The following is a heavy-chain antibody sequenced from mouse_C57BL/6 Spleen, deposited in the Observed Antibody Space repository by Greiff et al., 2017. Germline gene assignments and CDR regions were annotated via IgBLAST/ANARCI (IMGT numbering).Heavy chain of an antibody. CDR3: ARDRGYY. D-gene: IGHD3-2*02. V-gene: IGHV3-6*01. J-gene: IGHJ2*01. CDR1: GYSITSGYY. Sequence: EVKLMESGPGLVKPSQSLSLTCSVTGYSITSGYYWNWIRQFPGNKLEWMGYISYDGSNNYNPSLKNRISITRDTSKNQFFLKLNSVTTEDTATYYCARDRGYYWGQGTTLTVST. CDR2: ISYDGSN.